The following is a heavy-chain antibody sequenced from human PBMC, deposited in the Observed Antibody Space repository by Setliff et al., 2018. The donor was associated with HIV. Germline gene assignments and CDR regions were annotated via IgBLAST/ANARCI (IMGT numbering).Heavy chain of an antibody. CDR3: ARGFDYAQRPPLYYFDY. J-gene: IGHJ4*02. D-gene: IGHD2-2*01. V-gene: IGHV4-31*03. CDR2: IYYSGNP. CDR1: GGSISSGYYY. Sequence: SETLSLTCTVSGGSISSGYYYWSWIRQHPGKGLEWIGYIYYSGNPFYNPSLRSRVTISLDTSKNQFSLKLSSVTAADTAVYYCARGFDYAQRPPLYYFDYWGQGTLVPSPQ.